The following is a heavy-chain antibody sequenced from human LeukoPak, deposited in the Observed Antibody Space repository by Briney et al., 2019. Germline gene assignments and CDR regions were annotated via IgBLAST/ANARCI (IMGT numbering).Heavy chain of an antibody. CDR1: GYSFVGYG. CDR2: FNPENGNT. V-gene: IGHV1-18*01. CDR3: ARLRTTLYGMDV. J-gene: IGHJ6*02. D-gene: IGHD1-7*01. Sequence: GASVKVSCKASGYSFVGYGITWVRQALGQGLEWMGWFNPENGNTNYAQKVQGRVTMTADTSTSTSYMELRSLRSDDTAVYYCARLRTTLYGMDVWGQGTTVTVSS.